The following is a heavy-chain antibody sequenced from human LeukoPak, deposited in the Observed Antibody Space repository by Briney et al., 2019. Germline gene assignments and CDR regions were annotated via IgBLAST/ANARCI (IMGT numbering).Heavy chain of an antibody. CDR1: GFTFSSYA. J-gene: IGHJ4*02. V-gene: IGHV3-23*01. D-gene: IGHD2-15*01. Sequence: GGSLRLSCAASGFTFSSYAMSWVRQAPGKGLEWVSAISGSGGSTYYADSVKGRFTISRDNSKNTLYLQMNSLRAEDTAVYYCAKDHSGQLLLGGIFDYWGQGTLVTASS. CDR3: AKDHSGQLLLGGIFDY. CDR2: ISGSGGST.